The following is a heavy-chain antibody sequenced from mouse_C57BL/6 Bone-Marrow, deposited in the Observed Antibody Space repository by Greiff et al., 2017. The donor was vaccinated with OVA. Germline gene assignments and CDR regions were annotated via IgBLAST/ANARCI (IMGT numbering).Heavy chain of an antibody. J-gene: IGHJ2*01. CDR2: IYPRSGNT. D-gene: IGHD2-3*01. CDR1: GYTFTSYG. CDR3: ARRGWLQPYYFDY. V-gene: IGHV1-81*01. Sequence: VKLQESGAELARPGASVKLSCKASGYTFTSYGISWVKQRTGQGLEWIGEIYPRSGNTYYNEKFKGKATLTAVKSSSTAYMELRSLTSEDSAVYFCARRGWLQPYYFDYWGQGTTLTVSS.